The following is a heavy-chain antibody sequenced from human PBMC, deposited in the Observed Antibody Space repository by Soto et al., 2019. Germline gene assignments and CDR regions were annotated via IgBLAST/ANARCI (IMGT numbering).Heavy chain of an antibody. V-gene: IGHV3-33*01. CDR1: GFTFSSYG. CDR3: ARDRADIVATIMGDY. Sequence: QVQLVESGGGVVQPGRSLRLSCAASGFTFSSYGMHWVRQAPGKGLEWVAVIWYDGSNKYYADSVKGRFTISRDNSKNPLYLQMDRLRAEDTAVYYCARDRADIVATIMGDYWGQGTLVTVSS. CDR2: IWYDGSNK. J-gene: IGHJ4*02. D-gene: IGHD5-12*01.